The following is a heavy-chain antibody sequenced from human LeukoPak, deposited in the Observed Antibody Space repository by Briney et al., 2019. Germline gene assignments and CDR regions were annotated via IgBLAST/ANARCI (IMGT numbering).Heavy chain of an antibody. V-gene: IGHV1-2*02. D-gene: IGHD6-19*01. Sequence: ASVKVSCKASGYTFTGYYMHWVRQAPGQGLEWMGWINPNSGGTNYAQKLQGRVTMTRDTSISTAYMELSRLRSDDTAVYYCASGQWPLYYFDYWGQGTLVTVSS. J-gene: IGHJ4*02. CDR3: ASGQWPLYYFDY. CDR1: GYTFTGYY. CDR2: INPNSGGT.